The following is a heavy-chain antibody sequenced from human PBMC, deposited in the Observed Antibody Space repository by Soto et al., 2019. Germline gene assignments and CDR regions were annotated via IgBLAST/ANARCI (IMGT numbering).Heavy chain of an antibody. J-gene: IGHJ4*02. CDR2: INPNGGST. Sequence: QVQLVQSGAEVKRPGASVKVSCKASGYTFTTYYMHWVQQAPGQGLEWLGIINPNGGSTTYAQKFQGRVTMTRDTSTSTVYLELSSLRSEDTAVYYCARAGYCSGGTCFHGNCDYWGQGTLVTVSA. V-gene: IGHV1-46*01. CDR3: ARAGYCSGGTCFHGNCDY. CDR1: GYTFTTYY. D-gene: IGHD2-15*01.